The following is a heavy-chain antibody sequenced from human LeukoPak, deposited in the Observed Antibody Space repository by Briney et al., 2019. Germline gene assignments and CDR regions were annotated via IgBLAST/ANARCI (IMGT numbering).Heavy chain of an antibody. CDR1: GGSISSYY. CDR3: ARRRQWVNWFDP. CDR2: IYYSGST. V-gene: IGHV4-59*08. D-gene: IGHD6-19*01. Sequence: SETLSLTCTVSGGSISSYYWSWIRQPLGKGLEWIGYIYYSGSTNYNPSLKSRDTISVDTSKNQFSLKLSSVTAADTAVYYCARRRQWVNWFDPWGQGTLVTVSS. J-gene: IGHJ5*02.